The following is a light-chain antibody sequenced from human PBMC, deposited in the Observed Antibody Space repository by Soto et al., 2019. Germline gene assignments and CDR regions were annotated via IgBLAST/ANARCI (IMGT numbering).Light chain of an antibody. CDR1: SFNIGTYT. J-gene: IGLJ2*01. CDR2: SNT. Sequence: QPVLTQPPSVSGTPGQTVTLSCSGSSFNIGTYTVNWYQQLPGTAPRLLIYSNTQRPSGVPDRFSGSKSGTSASLAISGLQSEDEGDYYCSTWHDSHVIFGGGTKLPVL. CDR3: STWHDSHVI. V-gene: IGLV1-44*01.